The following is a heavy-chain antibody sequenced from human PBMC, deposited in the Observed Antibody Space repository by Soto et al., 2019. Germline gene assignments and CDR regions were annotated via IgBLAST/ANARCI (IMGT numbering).Heavy chain of an antibody. CDR1: GFTFSSSA. CDR2: ISSDGGNT. D-gene: IGHD6-13*01. Sequence: PGGSLRLSCAASGFTFSSSAMHWVRQAPGKGLEYVSSISSDGGNTYYANSVKGRFTISRDNSKNTLYLQMNSLRAEDTAVYYCAYSSTPFDYWGQGTLVTAPQ. V-gene: IGHV3-64*01. J-gene: IGHJ4*02. CDR3: AYSSTPFDY.